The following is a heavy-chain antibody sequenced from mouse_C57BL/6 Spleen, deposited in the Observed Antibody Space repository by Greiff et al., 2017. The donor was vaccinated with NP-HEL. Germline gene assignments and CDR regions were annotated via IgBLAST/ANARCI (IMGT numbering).Heavy chain of an antibody. V-gene: IGHV1-64*01. D-gene: IGHD1-1*01. J-gene: IGHJ4*01. Sequence: QVQLQQPGAELVKPGASVKLSCKASGYTFTSYWMHWVKQRPGQGLEWIGMIHPNSGSTNYNEKFKSKATLTVDKSSSTAYMQLSSLTSEDSAVYYCAPTVVANYAMDYWGQGTSVTVCS. CDR2: IHPNSGST. CDR3: APTVVANYAMDY. CDR1: GYTFTSYW.